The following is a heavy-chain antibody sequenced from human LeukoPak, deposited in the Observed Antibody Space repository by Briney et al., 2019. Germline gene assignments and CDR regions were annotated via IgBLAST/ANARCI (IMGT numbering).Heavy chain of an antibody. CDR3: ARDLTYGDYRLGWFDP. D-gene: IGHD4-17*01. CDR2: MNPNSGNT. V-gene: IGHV1-8*01. Sequence: GASVKVSCKASGGNLNNFAVSWVRQAPGQGLEWMGWMNPNSGNTGYAQKFQGRVTMTRNTSISTAYMELSSLRSEDTAVYYCARDLTYGDYRLGWFDPWGQGTLVTVSS. CDR1: GGNLNNFA. J-gene: IGHJ5*02.